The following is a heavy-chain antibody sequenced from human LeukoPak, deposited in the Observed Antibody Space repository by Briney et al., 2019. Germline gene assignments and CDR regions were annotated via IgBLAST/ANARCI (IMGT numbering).Heavy chain of an antibody. CDR2: ISGSSGST. CDR3: AKDFVAAAGTGFLTN. CDR1: GFTFSSYA. Sequence: AGGSLRLSCAASGFTFSSYAMSWVRQAPGKGLEWVSAISGSSGSTYYADSVKGRFTISRDNSKNTLYLQMNSLRAEDTAVYYCAKDFVAAAGTGFLTNWGQGTLVTVSS. V-gene: IGHV3-23*01. D-gene: IGHD6-13*01. J-gene: IGHJ4*02.